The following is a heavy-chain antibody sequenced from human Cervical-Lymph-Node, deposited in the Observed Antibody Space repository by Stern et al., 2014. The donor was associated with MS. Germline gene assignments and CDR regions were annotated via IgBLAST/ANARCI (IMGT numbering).Heavy chain of an antibody. CDR1: GFIFRNYA. D-gene: IGHD1-26*01. Sequence: VQLEESGGGAVQPGRSLRLSCAASGFIFRNYAAHWVRQPPGKGLEWVAIISFDGRDKYDTDSVKGRFTVSRDNSKNRLYLEMNSLRLEDTAVYYCAKGGSGSYLDWGQGSLVTVSS. V-gene: IGHV3-30*04. J-gene: IGHJ4*02. CDR2: ISFDGRDK. CDR3: AKGGSGSYLD.